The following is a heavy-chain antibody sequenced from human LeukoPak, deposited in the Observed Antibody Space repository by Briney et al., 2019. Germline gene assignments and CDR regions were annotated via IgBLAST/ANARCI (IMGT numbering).Heavy chain of an antibody. V-gene: IGHV3-23*01. CDR1: GFTLSIYA. CDR2: ISGSGGST. D-gene: IGHD6-13*01. CDR3: AKVVAAGTWDYFDY. Sequence: GGSLRLSCAASGFTLSIYAMSCVRQAPGEWLGWVSAISGSGGSTYYADPVKGRFTISRDNSKNTLYLQMNSLRAEDTAVYYCAKVVAAGTWDYFDYWGQGTLVTVSS. J-gene: IGHJ4*02.